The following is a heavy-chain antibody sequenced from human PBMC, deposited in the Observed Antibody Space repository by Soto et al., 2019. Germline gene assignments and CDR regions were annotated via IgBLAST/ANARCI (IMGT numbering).Heavy chain of an antibody. V-gene: IGHV1-46*01. CDR3: ARAAEKVHEKNWFDP. CDR1: GYTFTSYY. Sequence: GASVKVSCKASGYTFTSYYMHWVRQAPGQGLEWMGIINPSGGSTSYAQKFQGRVTMTRDTSTSTVYMELSSLRSEDTAVYYCARAAEKVHEKNWFDPWGQGPLVTVSS. CDR2: INPSGGST. J-gene: IGHJ5*02.